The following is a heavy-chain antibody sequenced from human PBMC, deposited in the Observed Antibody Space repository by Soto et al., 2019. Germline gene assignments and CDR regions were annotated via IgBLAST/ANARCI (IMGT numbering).Heavy chain of an antibody. CDR1: GYSFTSYW. D-gene: IGHD6-13*01. CDR2: IDPSDSYT. Sequence: EVQLVQSGAEVKKPGESLRISCKGSGYSFTSYWISWVRQMPGKGLEWMGRIDPSDSYTNYSPSFQGHVTISAGKSISTAYLQWSSLNASHTAMYYCARLQAATGDNDLTFDYWGQGSLVTVSS. V-gene: IGHV5-10-1*01. J-gene: IGHJ4*02. CDR3: ARLQAATGDNDLTFDY.